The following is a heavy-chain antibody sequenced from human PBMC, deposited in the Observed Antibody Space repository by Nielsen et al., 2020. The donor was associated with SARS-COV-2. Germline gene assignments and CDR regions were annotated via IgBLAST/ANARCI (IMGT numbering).Heavy chain of an antibody. J-gene: IGHJ3*02. CDR1: GFTFRSFA. V-gene: IGHV3-23*01. D-gene: IGHD6-19*01. CDR2: IRGDAGST. CDR3: AKVRYSSGWYAYDAFDI. Sequence: GGSLRLSCEASGFTFRSFAMSWVRQAPGKGLEWVSAIRGDAGSTYYADSVKGRFTISRDNSKDTLYLQMNSLRVEDTAVYYCAKVRYSSGWYAYDAFDIWGQGTMVTVSS.